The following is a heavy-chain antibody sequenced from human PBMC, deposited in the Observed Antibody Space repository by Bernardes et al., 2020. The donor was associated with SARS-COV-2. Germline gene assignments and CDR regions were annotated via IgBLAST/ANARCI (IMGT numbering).Heavy chain of an antibody. J-gene: IGHJ6*02. CDR2: IISIFCTA. D-gene: IGHD3-3*01. Sequence: SSVKVSCKASGGTFSSYAISWVRPAPGQGLEWMGGIISIFCTANYAQKFQGRVTITAYESPSTAYMELSRQRSEDTAVYYCASEITSFGVEYYGMDAWGQGTTVTVAS. V-gene: IGHV1-69*13. CDR3: ASEITSFGVEYYGMDA. CDR1: GGTFSSYA.